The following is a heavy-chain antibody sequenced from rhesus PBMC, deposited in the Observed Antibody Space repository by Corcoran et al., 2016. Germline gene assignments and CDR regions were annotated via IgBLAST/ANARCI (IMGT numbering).Heavy chain of an antibody. Sequence: QVQLQESGPGLVKPSETLSLTCTVSGASISSYWWSWIRQPPGKGLEWIGEINGNSGSTKHNPSLKSRVTISRDTSKNQFSLKLSSVTTADTAVYYCAIDYSGGWSYWGQGVLVTVSS. CDR1: GASISSYW. D-gene: IGHD6-37*01. J-gene: IGHJ4*01. V-gene: IGHV4-80*01. CDR3: AIDYSGGWSY. CDR2: INGNSGST.